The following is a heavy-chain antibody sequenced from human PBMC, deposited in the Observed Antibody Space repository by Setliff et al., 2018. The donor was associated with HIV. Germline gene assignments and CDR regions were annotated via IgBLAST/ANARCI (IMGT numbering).Heavy chain of an antibody. J-gene: IGHJ4*02. Sequence: ASVKVSCKASGYTFTSYAMHWVRQAPGQRLEWMGWINAGNGNTKYSQKFQGRVTITRGTSASTAYMELSSLRSEDTAVYYCARGREGDTMVRGVLDYWGQGTLVTVSS. CDR3: ARGREGDTMVRGVLDY. V-gene: IGHV1-3*01. CDR1: GYTFTSYA. CDR2: INAGNGNT. D-gene: IGHD3-10*01.